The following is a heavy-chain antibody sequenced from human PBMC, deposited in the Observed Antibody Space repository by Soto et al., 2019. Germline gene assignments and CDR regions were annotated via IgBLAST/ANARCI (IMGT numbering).Heavy chain of an antibody. CDR1: GGTFSSYA. D-gene: IGHD4-17*01. CDR2: IIPIFGTA. Sequence: QVQLVQSGAEVKKPGSSVKVSCKASGGTFSSYAISWVRQAPGQGLEWMGGIIPIFGTANYAQKFQGRVTGAAERSTSRAYMEMSSLRSEDTAVYDCARHYGQYAHAFDHWCQGTLVTDSS. CDR3: ARHYGQYAHAFDH. J-gene: IGHJ4*02. V-gene: IGHV1-69*06.